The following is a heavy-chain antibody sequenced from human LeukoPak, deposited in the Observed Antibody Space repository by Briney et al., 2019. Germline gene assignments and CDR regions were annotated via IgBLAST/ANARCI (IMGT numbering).Heavy chain of an antibody. V-gene: IGHV3-33*01. J-gene: IGHJ4*02. D-gene: IGHD1-7*01. CDR1: GFTFSSYG. Sequence: GGSLRLSCAASGFTFSSYGMHWVRQAPGKGLEWVAVIWYDGSNKYYADSVKGRFTISRDNSKSTLYLQMNSLRAEDTAVYYCARELELSYFDYWGQGTLVTVSS. CDR2: IWYDGSNK. CDR3: ARELELSYFDY.